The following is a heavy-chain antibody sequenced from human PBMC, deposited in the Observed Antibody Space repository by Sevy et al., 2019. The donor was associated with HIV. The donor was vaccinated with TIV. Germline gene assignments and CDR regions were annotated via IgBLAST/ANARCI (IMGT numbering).Heavy chain of an antibody. D-gene: IGHD1-1*01. CDR3: ARDGAQRWRQQEYYFDY. J-gene: IGHJ4*02. Sequence: SETLSLTCAVSGGSISSSNWWSWVRQPPGKGLEWIGEIYHSGSTNYNPSLKSRVTISVDKSKNQFSLKLSSVTAADTAVYYCARDGAQRWRQQEYYFDYWGQGTLVTVSS. V-gene: IGHV4-4*02. CDR2: IYHSGST. CDR1: GGSISSSNW.